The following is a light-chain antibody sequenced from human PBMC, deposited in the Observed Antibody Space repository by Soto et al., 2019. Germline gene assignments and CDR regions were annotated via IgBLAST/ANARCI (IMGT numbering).Light chain of an antibody. CDR3: QQYGSSLFT. J-gene: IGKJ3*01. CDR2: GAS. V-gene: IGKV3-20*01. Sequence: EMGLTQSPGTLSLSPGERATLSCRASQSVSSSYLAWYQQKPGQAPRLLIYGASSRATGIPDRFSGSGSGTDFTLTISRLEPDDFAVYYCQQYGSSLFTFGPGTKVDI. CDR1: QSVSSSY.